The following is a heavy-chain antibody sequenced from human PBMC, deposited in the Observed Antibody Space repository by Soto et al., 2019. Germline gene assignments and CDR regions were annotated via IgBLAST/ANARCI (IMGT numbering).Heavy chain of an antibody. CDR3: ARGGDYYFDS. Sequence: QLQLQESGSGLVKPSQTLSLTCTVSGGSVSSGGFSWSWIRQPPGKGLEWIGYIYPSGSTYYNPSLKSRVTISLDRSKNQFSLKLTSLTAADSAVYYCARGGDYYFDSWGQGTLVTVSS. D-gene: IGHD2-21*01. CDR1: GGSVSSGGFS. J-gene: IGHJ4*02. CDR2: IYPSGST. V-gene: IGHV4-30-2*01.